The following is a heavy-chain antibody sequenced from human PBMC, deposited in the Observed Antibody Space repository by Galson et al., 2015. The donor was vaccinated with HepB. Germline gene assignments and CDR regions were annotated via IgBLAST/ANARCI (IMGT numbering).Heavy chain of an antibody. V-gene: IGHV3-23*01. J-gene: IGHJ6*02. CDR3: AKDGLRFLELYLYGMDV. Sequence: SLRLSCAASGFTFSSYAMSWVRQAPGKGLEWVSAISGSGGSTYYADSVKGRFTISRDNSKNTLYLQMNSLRAEDTAVYYCAKDGLRFLELYLYGMDVWGQGTTVTVSS. D-gene: IGHD3-3*01. CDR1: GFTFSSYA. CDR2: ISGSGGST.